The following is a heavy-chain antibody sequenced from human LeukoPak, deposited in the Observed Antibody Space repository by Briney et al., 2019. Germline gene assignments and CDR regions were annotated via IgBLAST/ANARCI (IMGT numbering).Heavy chain of an antibody. CDR2: ISGSSGST. J-gene: IGHJ4*02. Sequence: GGSLRLSCAASGFTFSSYAMSWVRQAPGKGLEWVSSISGSSGSTYYADSVKGRFTISRDNSKNTLYLQMNSLRAEDTAVYYCAKGLPYCSGGSCFLDYWGQGTLVTVSS. V-gene: IGHV3-23*01. D-gene: IGHD2-15*01. CDR3: AKGLPYCSGGSCFLDY. CDR1: GFTFSSYA.